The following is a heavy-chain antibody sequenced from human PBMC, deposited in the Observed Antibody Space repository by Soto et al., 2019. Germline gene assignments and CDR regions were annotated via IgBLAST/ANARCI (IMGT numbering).Heavy chain of an antibody. V-gene: IGHV4-4*02. CDR1: GGPISSGYF. Sequence: QVLLQESGPGLVQPSGTLSLSCAVSGGPISSGYFWGWVRQPPGKGLEWLGDISHSGTVNYNPSLKSRVTISMDKSKSQFSLKLNSVTAADTAVYYCARSFGWYAIDYWCQGILVIVSS. CDR2: ISHSGTV. D-gene: IGHD6-19*01. CDR3: ARSFGWYAIDY. J-gene: IGHJ4*02.